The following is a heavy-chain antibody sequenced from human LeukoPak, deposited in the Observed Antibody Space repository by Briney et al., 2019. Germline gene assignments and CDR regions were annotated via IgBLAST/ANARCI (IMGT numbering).Heavy chain of an antibody. CDR2: ISSSGTYI. CDR1: GFAFSSYS. CDR3: AREVEYSSSPN. V-gene: IGHV3-21*01. Sequence: GGSLRLSCAASGFAFSSYSMNWVRQAPGKGLEWVSSISSSGTYIYYADSVKGRFTISRDNAKNSLYLQMNSLRAGDTATYYCAREVEYSSSPNWGQGTLVTVSS. D-gene: IGHD6-6*01. J-gene: IGHJ4*02.